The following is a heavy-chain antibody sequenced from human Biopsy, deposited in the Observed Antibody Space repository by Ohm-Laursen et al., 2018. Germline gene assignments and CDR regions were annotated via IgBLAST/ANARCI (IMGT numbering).Heavy chain of an antibody. D-gene: IGHD2-2*01. V-gene: IGHV4-59*01. CDR2: ISYTGGI. CDR3: ARMPHFDY. CDR1: GGSISGYH. Sequence: GTLSLTCAVSGGSISGYHWSWIRKSPGKGLEWLAYISYTGGITSNPSLNGRATMSLDTSKNQFSLRLIYVSAADTAVYYCARMPHFDYWGQGILVTVSS. J-gene: IGHJ4*02.